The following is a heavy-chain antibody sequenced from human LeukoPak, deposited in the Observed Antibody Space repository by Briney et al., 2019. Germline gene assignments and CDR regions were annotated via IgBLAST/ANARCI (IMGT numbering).Heavy chain of an antibody. CDR1: GFAVFSNY. D-gene: IGHD1-26*01. J-gene: IGHJ4*02. CDR3: ARASNFLVGEYYFDY. V-gene: IGHV3-66*01. Sequence: PGGSLRLSCAASGFAVFSNYMNWVRQAPGKGLEWVSVIYSDGDTSYADSVKGRFTISRDISKNTLYLQMNSLRAEDTAVYYCARASNFLVGEYYFDYWGQGTLVTVSS. CDR2: IYSDGDT.